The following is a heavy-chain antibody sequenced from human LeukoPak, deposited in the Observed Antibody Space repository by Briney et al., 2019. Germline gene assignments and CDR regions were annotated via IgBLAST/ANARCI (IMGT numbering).Heavy chain of an antibody. CDR1: GYTFTSYG. J-gene: IGHJ5*02. CDR2: ISGYNGNT. D-gene: IGHD3-10*01. Sequence: ASVKVSCKASGYTFTSYGISWVRQAPGQGLEWMGWISGYNGNTNYAQKLQGRVTMTTDTSTSTAYMELKSLRSDDTAVYYCARDNYYRSGSFIRWFDPWGQGTLVTVSS. V-gene: IGHV1-18*01. CDR3: ARDNYYRSGSFIRWFDP.